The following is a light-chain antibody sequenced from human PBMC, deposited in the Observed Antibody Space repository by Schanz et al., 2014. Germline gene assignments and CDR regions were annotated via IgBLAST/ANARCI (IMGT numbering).Light chain of an antibody. J-gene: IGLJ3*02. CDR1: SSDVGGYNY. V-gene: IGLV2-14*01. CDR3: SSYTSSSTWV. CDR2: DVS. Sequence: QSALTQPASVSGSPGQSITLSCTGTSSDVGGYNYVSWYQQHPGKAPKLMIYDVSKRPSGVPDRFSGSRSGSTASLTVSGLQADDEADYYCSSYTSSSTWVFGGGTKLTVL.